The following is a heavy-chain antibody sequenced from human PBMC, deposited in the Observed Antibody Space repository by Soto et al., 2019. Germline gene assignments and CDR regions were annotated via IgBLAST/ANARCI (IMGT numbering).Heavy chain of an antibody. CDR1: GGSISGNIW. Sequence: NPSETLSLTCAVSGGSISGNIWWTWVRQRPGKGLEWVGEIHPSGSTNYNPSLESRVTISLDKSRNHFSLRLYSVTAADTAVYYCATRTGPLVWGQGTLVTGSS. J-gene: IGHJ4*02. V-gene: IGHV4-4*02. CDR3: ATRTGPLV. CDR2: IHPSGST.